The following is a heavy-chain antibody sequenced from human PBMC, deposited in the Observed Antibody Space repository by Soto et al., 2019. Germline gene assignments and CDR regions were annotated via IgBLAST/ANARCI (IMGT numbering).Heavy chain of an antibody. V-gene: IGHV1-69*12. CDR3: ARDAIAAQMFMAESDP. CDR1: GGTFSSYA. D-gene: IGHD6-6*01. Sequence: QVQLVQSGAEVKKPGSSVKVSCKASGGTFSSYAISWVRQAPGQGLEWMGGIIPIFGTANYAQKFQGRVTFTADVSTSTAYMELSSLRSEDTAVYYCARDAIAAQMFMAESDPWGQGTLVTVSS. J-gene: IGHJ5*02. CDR2: IIPIFGTA.